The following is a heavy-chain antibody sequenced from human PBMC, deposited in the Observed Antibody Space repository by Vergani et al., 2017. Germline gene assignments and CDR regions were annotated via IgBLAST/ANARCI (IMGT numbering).Heavy chain of an antibody. J-gene: IGHJ6*02. V-gene: IGHV4-61*02. D-gene: IGHD6-13*01. CDR3: ARVRNVGRKLVPLYGRDV. CDR2: IYTSGST. Sequence: QVQLQESGPGLVKPSQTLSLTCTVSGGSISSGSYYWSWIRQPAGKGLEWIGLIYTSGSTNYKPSLKSRGTISVDTSKNQFSQKLSSVTAADTAVYYCARVRNVGRKLVPLYGRDVWGQGTTVTVSS. CDR1: GGSISSGSYY.